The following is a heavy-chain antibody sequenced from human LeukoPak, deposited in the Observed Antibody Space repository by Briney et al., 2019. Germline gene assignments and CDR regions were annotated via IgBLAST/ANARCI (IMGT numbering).Heavy chain of an antibody. V-gene: IGHV4-30-2*01. CDR3: ASSHCGGDCFSSVAFDF. J-gene: IGHJ3*01. D-gene: IGHD2-21*02. Sequence: PSETLSLTCTVSNGSVGSGGYSWSWIRQPPGEGLEWIGYVYHSGATYYNPSLKSRISIPMDRSKNQFSLRLRSVTAADMAVYFCASSHCGGDCFSSVAFDFWGHGTMVTVSS. CDR2: VYHSGAT. CDR1: NGSVGSGGYS.